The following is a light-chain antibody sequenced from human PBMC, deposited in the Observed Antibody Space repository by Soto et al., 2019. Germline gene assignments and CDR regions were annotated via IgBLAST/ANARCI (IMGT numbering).Light chain of an antibody. CDR3: QQFSSYPLT. CDR2: DAS. J-gene: IGKJ4*01. CDR1: QSVSSN. Sequence: IVMTQSPSTLYVSPGERAGSPCRASQSVSSNLAWYQQKPGQAPRLLIYDASSRATGIPDRFSGGGSGTDFTLTISRLEPEDFAVYYCQQFSSYPLTFGGGTKVDIK. V-gene: IGKV3D-15*01.